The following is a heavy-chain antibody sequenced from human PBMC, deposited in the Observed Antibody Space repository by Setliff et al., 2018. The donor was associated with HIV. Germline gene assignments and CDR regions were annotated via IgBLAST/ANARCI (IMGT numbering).Heavy chain of an antibody. D-gene: IGHD3-22*01. CDR3: ATESYDSSGYYPH. CDR2: IIPILGIA. V-gene: IGHV1-69*10. CDR1: GGTFSSYA. Sequence: SVKVSCKASGGTFSSYAISWVRQAPGQGLEWMGGIIPILGIANYAQKFQGRVTMTRDTSTSTAYMELSSLRSEDTAVYYCATESYDSSGYYPHWGQGTLVTVSS. J-gene: IGHJ4*02.